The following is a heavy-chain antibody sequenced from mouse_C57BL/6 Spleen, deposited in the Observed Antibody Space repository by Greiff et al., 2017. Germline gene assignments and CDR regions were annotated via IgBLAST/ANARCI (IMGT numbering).Heavy chain of an antibody. J-gene: IGHJ2*01. D-gene: IGHD1-1*01. CDR1: GYSFTGYF. V-gene: IGHV1-20*01. Sequence: EVQLVESGPELVKPGDSVKISCKASGYSFTGYFMNWVMQSHGKSLEWIGRINPYNGDTFYNQKFKCKATLTVDKSSSTAHMELRSLTSEDSAVYYCASSTVVAEGYFDYWGQGTTLTVSS. CDR2: INPYNGDT. CDR3: ASSTVVAEGYFDY.